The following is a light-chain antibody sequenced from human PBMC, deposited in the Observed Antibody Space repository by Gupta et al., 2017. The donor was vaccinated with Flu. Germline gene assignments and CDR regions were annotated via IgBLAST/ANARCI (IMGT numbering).Light chain of an antibody. CDR3: QAWDNSAYV. Sequence: TGKTANITCSGDKLGDKYSSWYQQKPGQYPVMVIYNDDKRPSGIPERFSGSNSGNTATLTISGTQATDEADYYCQAWDNSAYVFGPGTKVTVL. CDR2: NDD. CDR1: KLGDKY. J-gene: IGLJ1*01. V-gene: IGLV3-1*01.